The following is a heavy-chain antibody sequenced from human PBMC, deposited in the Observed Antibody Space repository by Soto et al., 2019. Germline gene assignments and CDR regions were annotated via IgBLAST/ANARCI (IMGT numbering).Heavy chain of an antibody. J-gene: IGHJ4*02. V-gene: IGHV3-48*02. CDR3: GRSPSYCSSSQVY. Sequence: EVQLVESGGGLVQPGGSLRLSCAASGFTFSSYSMNWVRQAPGKGLEWVSYITSGSGTIYYVDSVKGRFTISRDNAKNSLYRQMNSLRDEDTAEYYCGRSPSYCSSSQVYWGQGPLLTASS. CDR1: GFTFSSYS. CDR2: ITSGSGTI. D-gene: IGHD6-6*01.